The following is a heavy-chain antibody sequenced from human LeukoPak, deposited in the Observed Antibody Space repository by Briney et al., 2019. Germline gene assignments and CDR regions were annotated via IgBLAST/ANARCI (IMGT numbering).Heavy chain of an antibody. V-gene: IGHV1-8*01. D-gene: IGHD6-19*01. CDR2: MNPNSGNT. CDR3: ARASMEQWLVPDINFDY. Sequence: GSVKVSCKASGYTFTSYDINWVRQATGQGLEWMGWMNPNSGNTGYAQKFQGRVTMTRNTSISTAYMELSSLRSEDTAVYYCARASMEQWLVPDINFDYWGQGTLVTVSS. CDR1: GYTFTSYD. J-gene: IGHJ4*02.